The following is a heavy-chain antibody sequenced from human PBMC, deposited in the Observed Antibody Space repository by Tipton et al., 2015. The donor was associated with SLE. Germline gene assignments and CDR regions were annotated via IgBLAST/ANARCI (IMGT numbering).Heavy chain of an antibody. CDR2: IYYRWSP. CDR3: AREDEGYDTYYYYYGMDV. Sequence: TLSLTCTVSGGSIRSGGYYWRWIRPHPGKGLGWIWYIYYRWSPYYNPTLQRRVNMSVETSKNQVSLKRSSVTAADTAVYYCAREDEGYDTYYYYYGMDVWCQGTTVTVSS. CDR1: GGSIRSGGYY. V-gene: IGHV4-31*03. J-gene: IGHJ6*02. D-gene: IGHD5-12*01.